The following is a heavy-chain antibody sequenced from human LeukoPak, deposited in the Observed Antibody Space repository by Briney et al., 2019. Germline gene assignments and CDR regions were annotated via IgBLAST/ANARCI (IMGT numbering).Heavy chain of an antibody. V-gene: IGHV4-59*01. CDR3: ARDGYNSGWGPQWFDP. CDR1: GDSIRSYY. J-gene: IGHJ5*02. Sequence: SETLSLTCTVSGDSIRSYYWSWIRQPPGKGLEWIGYIYYSGSTNYNPSLKSRVTMSVDTSKNQFSLKLSSVTAADTAVYYCARDGYNSGWGPQWFDPWGQGTLVTVSS. CDR2: IYYSGST. D-gene: IGHD6-19*01.